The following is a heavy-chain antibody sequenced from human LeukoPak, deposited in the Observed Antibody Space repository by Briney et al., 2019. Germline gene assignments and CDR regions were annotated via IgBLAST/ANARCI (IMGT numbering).Heavy chain of an antibody. CDR1: GFTFSSYA. CDR3: ARVDSRGRGYSYGWDFDY. D-gene: IGHD5-18*01. CDR2: ISYDGSNK. V-gene: IGHV3-30*04. Sequence: PGRSLRLSCAASGFTFSSYAMHWVRQAPGKGLEWVAVISYDGSNKYYADSVKGRFTISRDNSKNTLYLQMNSLRAEDTAVYYCARVDSRGRGYSYGWDFDYWGQGTLVTVSS. J-gene: IGHJ4*02.